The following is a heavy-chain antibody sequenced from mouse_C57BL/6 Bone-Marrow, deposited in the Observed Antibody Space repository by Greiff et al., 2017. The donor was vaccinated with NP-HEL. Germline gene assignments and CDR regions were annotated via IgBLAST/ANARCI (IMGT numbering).Heavy chain of an antibody. V-gene: IGHV1-22*01. CDR3: ARGSTTVVAMDY. Sequence: VQLQPSGPELVKPGASVKMSCKASGYTFTDYNMHWVKQSHGKSLEWIGYINPNNGGTSYNQKFKGKATLTVNKSSSTAYMELRSLTSEDSAVYYCARGSTTVVAMDYWGQGTSVTVSS. D-gene: IGHD1-1*01. CDR1: GYTFTDYN. CDR2: INPNNGGT. J-gene: IGHJ4*01.